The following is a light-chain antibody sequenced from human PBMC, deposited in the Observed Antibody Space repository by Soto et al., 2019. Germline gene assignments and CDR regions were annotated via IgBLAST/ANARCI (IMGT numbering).Light chain of an antibody. CDR3: QQSYSPPWYT. V-gene: IGKV1-39*01. CDR1: QSVTYH. J-gene: IGKJ2*01. Sequence: DIQMTQFPSSLSASVGDRVTITCRASQSVTYHLNWYQHKPGKAPKVLIYGASSPESGVPSRFSASGSGTAFTLTITDLHPDDFATYYCQQSYSPPWYTFGQGTKLDIK. CDR2: GAS.